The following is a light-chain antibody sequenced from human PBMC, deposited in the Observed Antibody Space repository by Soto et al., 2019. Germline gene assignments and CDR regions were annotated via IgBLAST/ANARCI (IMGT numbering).Light chain of an antibody. J-gene: IGKJ2*01. CDR3: QQYSAVSYT. Sequence: DIQMTQSPSTLSASVGDTVSITCRANQTISIWLAWYQLKPGKAPKLLIHKASTLESGVPSRFSGSGSGTEFTLTITSLLPDDFATYFCQQYSAVSYTFGQGTELEI. CDR1: QTISIW. CDR2: KAS. V-gene: IGKV1-5*03.